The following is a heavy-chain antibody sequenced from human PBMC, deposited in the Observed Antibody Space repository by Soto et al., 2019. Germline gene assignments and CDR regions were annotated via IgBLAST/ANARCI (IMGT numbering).Heavy chain of an antibody. Sequence: QVQLVESGGGVVQPGRSLRLSCAASGFTFSSYGMHWVRQAPGKGLEWVAVISYDGSNKYYADSVKGRFTISRDNSKNTLYLQMTSLRAEDTAVYYCAKDHAIFEDYYGMDVWGQGTTVTVSS. J-gene: IGHJ6*02. V-gene: IGHV3-30*18. CDR1: GFTFSSYG. D-gene: IGHD3-3*01. CDR2: ISYDGSNK. CDR3: AKDHAIFEDYYGMDV.